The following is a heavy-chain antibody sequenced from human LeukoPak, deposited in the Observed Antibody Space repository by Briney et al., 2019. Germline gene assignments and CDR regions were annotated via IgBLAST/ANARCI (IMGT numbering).Heavy chain of an antibody. D-gene: IGHD3-10*01. CDR1: GFTFDDYA. CDR3: AKGDGSGSYYYYGMDV. V-gene: IGHV3-9*01. J-gene: IGHJ6*02. CDR2: ISWNSGSI. Sequence: PGGSLRLSCAASGFTFDDYAMHWVRQAPGKGLEWVSGISWNSGSIGYADSVKGRFTISRDNAKNSLYLQMNSLRAEDTAVYYCAKGDGSGSYYYYGMDVWGQGTTVTVSS.